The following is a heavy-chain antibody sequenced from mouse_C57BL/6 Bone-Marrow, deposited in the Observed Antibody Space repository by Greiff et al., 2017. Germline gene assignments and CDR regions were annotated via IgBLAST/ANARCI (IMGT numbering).Heavy chain of an antibody. CDR1: GYTFTSYW. D-gene: IGHD1-1*01. CDR2: IDPSDSYT. Sequence: QVQLQQPGAELVMPGASVKLSCKASGYTFTSYWMHWVKQRPGQGLEWIGEIDPSDSYTNYNQKFKGKSTLTVDKSSSHAYMQLSSLTSEDSAVYYCARSHYGSSYDWYFDVWGTGTTVTVSS. CDR3: ARSHYGSSYDWYFDV. J-gene: IGHJ1*03. V-gene: IGHV1-69*01.